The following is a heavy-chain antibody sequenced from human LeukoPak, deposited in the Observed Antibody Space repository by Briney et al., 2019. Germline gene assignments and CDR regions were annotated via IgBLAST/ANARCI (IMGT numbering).Heavy chain of an antibody. CDR3: ARSFLSIAAAATDY. CDR1: GFTFSSYS. D-gene: IGHD6-13*01. Sequence: PGASLRLSCAASGFTFSSYSMNWVRQAPGKGLEWVSSISSSSSYIYSADSVKGRFTISRDNAKNSLYLQMNSLRAEDTAVYYCARSFLSIAAAATDYWGQGTLVTVSS. CDR2: ISSSSSYI. V-gene: IGHV3-21*01. J-gene: IGHJ4*02.